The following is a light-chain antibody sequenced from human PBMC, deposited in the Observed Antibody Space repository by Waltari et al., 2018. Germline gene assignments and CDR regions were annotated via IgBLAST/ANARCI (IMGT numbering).Light chain of an antibody. V-gene: IGLV3-19*01. CDR3: NSRDSSGQHLAV. J-gene: IGLJ3*02. CDR2: GKN. CDR1: SLRSYY. Sequence: SSELTQDPAVSVALGQTVRITCQGDSLRSYYASWYQQKPGQAPILVFYGKNSRPSGIPDRFSGSRSGSTASLTITGVQAEDEADYHCNSRDSSGQHLAVFGGGTKLTVL.